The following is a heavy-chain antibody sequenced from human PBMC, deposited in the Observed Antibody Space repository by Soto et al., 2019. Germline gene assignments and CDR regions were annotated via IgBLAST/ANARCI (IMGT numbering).Heavy chain of an antibody. D-gene: IGHD1-26*01. CDR3: AKDSPARWELRSPAPNFDY. Sequence: GGSLRLSCAASGFTFSSYGMHWVRQAPGKGLEWVAVISYDGSNKYYADSVKGRFTISRDNSKNTLYLQMNSLRAEDTAVYYCAKDSPARWELRSPAPNFDYWGQGTLVTVSS. V-gene: IGHV3-30*18. CDR2: ISYDGSNK. CDR1: GFTFSSYG. J-gene: IGHJ4*02.